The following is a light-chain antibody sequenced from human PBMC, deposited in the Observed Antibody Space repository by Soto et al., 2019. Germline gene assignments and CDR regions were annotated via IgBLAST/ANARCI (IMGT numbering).Light chain of an antibody. CDR1: HIVDMY. Sequence: PDSLSWWVGGRVSVPARTSHIVDMYLNWYQQKPGKAPKVLIYDASNLETGVPSRFSGSGSGTDFTFTISSLQPEDIATYYCQQYGNPPRTFGGGTKVDIK. CDR2: DAS. J-gene: IGKJ4*01. CDR3: QQYGNPPRT. V-gene: IGKV1-33*01.